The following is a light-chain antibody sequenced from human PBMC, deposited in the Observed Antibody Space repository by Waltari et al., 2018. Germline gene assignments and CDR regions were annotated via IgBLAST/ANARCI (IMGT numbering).Light chain of an antibody. Sequence: QSVLTQPPSAAGSPGQRVTIFCSGSSSNIGSNVLTWYQQFPGKAPKLLIYRSDQRPSGVPDRFSGSKSGTSASLAISGLHPEDEADYCCAAWDDSLRGHWVFGGGTKVTVL. CDR3: AAWDDSLRGHWV. V-gene: IGLV1-44*01. J-gene: IGLJ3*02. CDR1: SSNIGSNV. CDR2: RSD.